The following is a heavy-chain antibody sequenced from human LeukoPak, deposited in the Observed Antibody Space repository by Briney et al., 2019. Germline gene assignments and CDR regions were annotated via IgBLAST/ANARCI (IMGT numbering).Heavy chain of an antibody. CDR3: AGLARSSSIPFDY. CDR1: GGSFSGYY. D-gene: IGHD6-13*01. J-gene: IGHJ4*02. CDR2: INHSGST. V-gene: IGHV4-34*01. Sequence: TSETLSLTCAVYGGSFSGYYWNWIRQPPGKGLEWIGEINHSGSTNYNPSLKSRVTISVDTSKNQFSLKLSSVTAADTAVYYCAGLARSSSIPFDYWGQGTLVTVSS.